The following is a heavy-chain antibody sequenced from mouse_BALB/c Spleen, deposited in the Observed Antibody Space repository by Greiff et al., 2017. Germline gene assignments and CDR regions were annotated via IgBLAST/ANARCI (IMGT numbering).Heavy chain of an antibody. V-gene: IGHV5-6-3*01. Sequence: DVQLVESGGGLVQPGGSLKLSCAASGFTFSSYGMSWVRQTPDKRLELVATINSNGGSTYYPDSVKGRFTISRDNAKNTLYLQMSSLKSEDTAMYYCARDLYYGNGFAYWGQGTLVTVSA. CDR1: GFTFSSYG. CDR3: ARDLYYGNGFAY. CDR2: INSNGGST. J-gene: IGHJ3*01. D-gene: IGHD2-1*01.